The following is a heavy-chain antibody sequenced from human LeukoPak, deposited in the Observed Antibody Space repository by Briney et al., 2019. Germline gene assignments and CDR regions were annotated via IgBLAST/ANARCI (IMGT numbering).Heavy chain of an antibody. J-gene: IGHJ4*02. CDR3: ERGPSSGWGTFDY. Sequence: SSETLSLACTVSGGSISSYYWSWIRQPPGKGLEWIGYIYYSGSTNYNPSLKSRVTISVDTSKNQFSLKLSSVTAADTAVYYCERGPSSGWGTFDYWGQGTLVTVSS. CDR2: IYYSGST. V-gene: IGHV4-59*01. CDR1: GGSISSYY. D-gene: IGHD6-19*01.